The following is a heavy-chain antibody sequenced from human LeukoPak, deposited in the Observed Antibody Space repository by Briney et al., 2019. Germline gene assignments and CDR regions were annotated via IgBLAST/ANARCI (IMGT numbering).Heavy chain of an antibody. CDR3: ARAKVRRGGSGSPYYFDY. J-gene: IGHJ4*02. V-gene: IGHV1-2*02. Sequence: ASVKVSCKASGYTFTGYYMHWVRQAPGQGLEWMGWINPNSGGTNYAQKFQGRVTMTRDTSISIAYMELSRLRSDDTAVYYCARAKVRRGGSGSPYYFDYWGQGTLVTVSS. CDR1: GYTFTGYY. D-gene: IGHD3-10*01. CDR2: INPNSGGT.